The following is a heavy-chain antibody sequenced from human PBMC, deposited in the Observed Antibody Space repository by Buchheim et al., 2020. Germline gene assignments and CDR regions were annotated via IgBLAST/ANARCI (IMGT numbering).Heavy chain of an antibody. CDR2: MNPNSGNT. Sequence: QVQLVQSGAEVKKPGASVKVSCEAYGYTFTSYDINWVRQATGQGLEWIGWMNPNSGNTGYAQKFQGRVTMTRNASIRPAYMELSSLRSEDTAVYYCARGGGYYYDSSPHRDYWGQGTL. D-gene: IGHD3-22*01. J-gene: IGHJ4*02. V-gene: IGHV1-8*01. CDR1: GYTFTSYD. CDR3: ARGGGYYYDSSPHRDY.